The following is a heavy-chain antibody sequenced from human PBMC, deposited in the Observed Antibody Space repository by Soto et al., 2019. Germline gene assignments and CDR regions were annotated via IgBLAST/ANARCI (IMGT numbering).Heavy chain of an antibody. Sequence: QVQLQQWGAGLLKPSETLSLTCAVYGGSFSGYYWSWIRQPPGKGLEWIGEINHSGSTNYNPSLKSRVTISVDTSKNQFSLKLSSVTAADTAVYYCARAGGLRLWFGELSGGMDVWGRGTTVTVSS. J-gene: IGHJ6*02. CDR3: ARAGGLRLWFGELSGGMDV. CDR1: GGSFSGYY. D-gene: IGHD3-10*01. CDR2: INHSGST. V-gene: IGHV4-34*01.